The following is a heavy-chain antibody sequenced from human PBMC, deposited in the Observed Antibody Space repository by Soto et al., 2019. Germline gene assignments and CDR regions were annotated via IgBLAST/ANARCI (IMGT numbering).Heavy chain of an antibody. CDR2: INPNSGGT. CDR1: GYTFTGYY. V-gene: IGHV1-2*04. J-gene: IGHJ6*03. Sequence: ASVKVSCKASGYTFTGYYMHWVRQAPGQGLEWMGWINPNSGGTNYAQKFQGWATMTRDTSISTAYMELSRLRSDDTAVYYCAREGSSITIFGVVITGYMYVWGKGTTVTVSS. D-gene: IGHD3-3*01. CDR3: AREGSSITIFGVVITGYMYV.